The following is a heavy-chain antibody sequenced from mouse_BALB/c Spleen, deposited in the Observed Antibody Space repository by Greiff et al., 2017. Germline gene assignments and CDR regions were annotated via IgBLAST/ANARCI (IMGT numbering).Heavy chain of an antibody. CDR2: ISSGGSYT. D-gene: IGHD1-1*02. Sequence: EVQLVESGGGLVKPGGSLKLSCAASGFTFSSYAMSWVRQTPEKRLEWVATISSGGSYTYYPDSVKGRFTISRDNAKNTLYLQMSSLRSEDTAMYYCARHGNYFDYWGQGTTLTVSS. V-gene: IGHV5-9-3*01. CDR3: ARHGNYFDY. CDR1: GFTFSSYA. J-gene: IGHJ2*01.